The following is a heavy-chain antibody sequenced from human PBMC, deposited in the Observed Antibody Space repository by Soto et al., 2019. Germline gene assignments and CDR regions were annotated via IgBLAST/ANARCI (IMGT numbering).Heavy chain of an antibody. J-gene: IGHJ3*02. D-gene: IGHD5-18*01. CDR3: ARTQLPGFGAFDI. Sequence: GGSLRLSCAASGFTFSSYGMHWVRQAPGKGLEWVAVIWYDGSNKYYADSVKGRFTISRDNSKNTLYLQMNSLRAEDTAVYYCARTQLPGFGAFDIWGQGTMVTVSS. CDR2: IWYDGSNK. V-gene: IGHV3-33*01. CDR1: GFTFSSYG.